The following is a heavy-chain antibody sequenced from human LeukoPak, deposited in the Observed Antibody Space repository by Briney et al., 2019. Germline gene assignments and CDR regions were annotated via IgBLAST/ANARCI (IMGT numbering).Heavy chain of an antibody. CDR3: AAARLTGYHFAIY. Sequence: ASVKVSCKASEYTFTDYFMHWVRQAPGQGLEWMGWINPNSGGTNFAQKFQGRVTLTWDTSISSAYMELSRVRSDDTAVYYCAAARLTGYHFAIYWGQGTLVTVSS. D-gene: IGHD3-9*01. V-gene: IGHV1-2*02. CDR2: INPNSGGT. CDR1: EYTFTDYF. J-gene: IGHJ4*02.